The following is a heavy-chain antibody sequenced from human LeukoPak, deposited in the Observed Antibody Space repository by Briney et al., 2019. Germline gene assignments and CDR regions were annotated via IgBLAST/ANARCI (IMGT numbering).Heavy chain of an antibody. J-gene: IGHJ4*02. CDR3: ARYIVVVPAATLGAVAGHFDY. CDR1: GFTFSSYA. Sequence: GGSLRLSCAASGFTFSSYAMSWVRQAPGKGLEWVSAISGSGGSTYYADSVKGRFTISRDNSKNTLYLQMNSLRAEDTAVYYCARYIVVVPAATLGAVAGHFDYWGQGTLVTVSS. V-gene: IGHV3-23*01. CDR2: ISGSGGST. D-gene: IGHD2-2*01.